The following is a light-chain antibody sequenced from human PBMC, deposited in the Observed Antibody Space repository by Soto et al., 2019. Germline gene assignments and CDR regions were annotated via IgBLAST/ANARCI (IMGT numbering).Light chain of an antibody. V-gene: IGKV1-5*03. Sequence: IQMTQSPSTLSASVGDRVTITCRASQTISNWLAWYQQKPGKAPKLLIYKASTLESGVPSRFSGSGSGTDFTPTISSLQPADFATTYCLQLNSYPLTFGGGTKVDIK. CDR1: QTISNW. CDR2: KAS. CDR3: LQLNSYPLT. J-gene: IGKJ4*01.